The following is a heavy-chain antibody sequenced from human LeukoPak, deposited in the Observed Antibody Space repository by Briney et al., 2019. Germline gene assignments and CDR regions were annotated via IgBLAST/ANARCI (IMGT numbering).Heavy chain of an antibody. J-gene: IGHJ6*02. Sequence: PGGSLRLSCAASGFTFSDYYMSWIRQAPRKGLEWVSYISSSGSTIYYADSVKGRFTISRDSAKNSLYLQMNSLRAEDSAVYYCARQKIATMTTRGDSYYGLDVWGQGTTVTVSS. CDR3: ARQKIATMTTRGDSYYGLDV. D-gene: IGHD4-17*01. CDR2: ISSSGSTI. V-gene: IGHV3-11*04. CDR1: GFTFSDYY.